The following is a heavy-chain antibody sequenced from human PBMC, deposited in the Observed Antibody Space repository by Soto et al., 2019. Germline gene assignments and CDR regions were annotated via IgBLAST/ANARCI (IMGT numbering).Heavy chain of an antibody. Sequence: ASVKVSCKASGYTFTGYYMHWVRQAPGQGLEWMGWINPNSGGTNYAQKFQGWVTMTRDTSISTAYMELSRLRSDDTAVYYCARGPGIVVVVAAHGHAFDIWGQGTMVTVSS. CDR1: GYTFTGYY. V-gene: IGHV1-2*04. J-gene: IGHJ3*02. D-gene: IGHD2-15*01. CDR2: INPNSGGT. CDR3: ARGPGIVVVVAAHGHAFDI.